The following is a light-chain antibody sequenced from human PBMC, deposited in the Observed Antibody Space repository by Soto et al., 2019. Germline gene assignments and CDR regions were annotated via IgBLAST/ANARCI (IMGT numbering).Light chain of an antibody. J-gene: IGKJ1*01. CDR3: QQTYNPPRT. CDR1: ETIARN. V-gene: IGKV1-39*01. CDR2: AAS. Sequence: DIPLTQSPSSLSASVGDRVTITCRASETIARNLNWYQQKPGKAPNLLVYAASTLKSGFPSRFSGTGAGTDFTLTISRLQPEDFATYYCQQTYNPPRTFGQGTKVESK.